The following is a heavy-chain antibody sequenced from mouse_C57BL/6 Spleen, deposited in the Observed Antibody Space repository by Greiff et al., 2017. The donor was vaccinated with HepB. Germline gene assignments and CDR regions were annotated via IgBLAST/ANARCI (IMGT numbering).Heavy chain of an antibody. CDR3: ARPSGFAY. CDR1: GYAFSSSW. CDR2: IYPGDGDT. J-gene: IGHJ3*01. Sequence: QVQLQQSGPELVKPGASVKISCKASGYAFSSSWMNWVKQRPGKGLEWIGRIYPGDGDTNYNGKFKGKATLTADKSSSTAYMQLSSLTSEDSAVYFCARPSGFAYWGQGTLVTVSA. V-gene: IGHV1-82*01.